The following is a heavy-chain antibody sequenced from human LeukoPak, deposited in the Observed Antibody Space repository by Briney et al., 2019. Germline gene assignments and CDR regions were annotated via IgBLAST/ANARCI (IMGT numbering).Heavy chain of an antibody. J-gene: IGHJ4*02. CDR2: INHSRGT. D-gene: IGHD4-17*01. V-gene: IGHV4-34*01. CDR3: ARDNYGDYIDY. Sequence: SETLSLTCSVYGGSITAYYWSWIRQPPGKGLEWIGEINHSRGTKYNPSLESRVTILLDASKNEFSLNLNSVTAADTAVYYCARDNYGDYIDYWGQGTLVTVSS. CDR1: GGSITAYY.